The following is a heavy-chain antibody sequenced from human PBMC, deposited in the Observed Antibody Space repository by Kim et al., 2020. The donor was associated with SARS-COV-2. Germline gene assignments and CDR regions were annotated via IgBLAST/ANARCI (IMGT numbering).Heavy chain of an antibody. V-gene: IGHV4-34*01. D-gene: IGHD3-10*01. CDR3: ARGKMRDMVRGVIRSY. J-gene: IGHJ4*02. Sequence: SLKSRVNISVDTSKNQFSLKLSSVTAADTAVYYCARGKMRDMVRGVIRSYWGQGTLVTVSS.